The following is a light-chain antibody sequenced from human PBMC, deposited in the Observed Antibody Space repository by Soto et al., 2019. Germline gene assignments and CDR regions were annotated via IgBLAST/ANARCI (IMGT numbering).Light chain of an antibody. Sequence: QSALTQPASVSGSPGQSITISCTGTSTDVGTYNLVSWYQQHPGKAPKLMIHEVSKRPSGVSNRFSGSKSGNTASLTISGLQAEDEADYYCCSYASSSTPHVFGTGTKLTVL. CDR1: STDVGTYNL. J-gene: IGLJ1*01. CDR2: EVS. V-gene: IGLV2-23*02. CDR3: CSYASSSTPHV.